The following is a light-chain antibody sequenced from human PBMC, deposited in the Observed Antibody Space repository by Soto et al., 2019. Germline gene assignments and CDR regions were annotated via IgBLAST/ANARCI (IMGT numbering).Light chain of an antibody. Sequence: EIVLTQSPATLSLSPGERATLSCRASQSVGSALAWYQQKPGQAPSLLIYEASIRATGIPARFSGSGSGTDFTLTISSLEPEDFAVYYCQQHTNWPLTFGGGTKVEIK. CDR2: EAS. J-gene: IGKJ4*01. CDR1: QSVGSA. CDR3: QQHTNWPLT. V-gene: IGKV3-11*01.